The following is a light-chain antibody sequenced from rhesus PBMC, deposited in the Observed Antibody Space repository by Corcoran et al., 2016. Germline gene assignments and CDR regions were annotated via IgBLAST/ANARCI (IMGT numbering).Light chain of an antibody. J-gene: IGKJ2*01. V-gene: IGKV1-19*01. Sequence: DIQMTQSPSSLSASVGDKVTITCHASQGISSWLAWYQQKPGKAPKPLIYFASNLHSGVPSRFPGSGSGTDDSLTISSLQPEDFATDYCQQYDDLPYSFGQGTKVEIK. CDR2: FAS. CDR1: QGISSW. CDR3: QQYDDLPYS.